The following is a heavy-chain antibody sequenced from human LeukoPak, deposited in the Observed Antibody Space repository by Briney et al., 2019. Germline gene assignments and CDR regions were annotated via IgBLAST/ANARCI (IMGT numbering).Heavy chain of an antibody. CDR1: GYTFTGYY. D-gene: IGHD6-25*01. CDR3: ARGYSNGGGDY. CDR2: IIPIFGTA. Sequence: SVKVSCKASGYTFTGYYMHWVRQAPGQGLEWMGGIIPIFGTANYAQKFQGRVTITADKSTSTAYMELSSLRSEDTAVYYCARGYSNGGGDYWGQGTLVTVSS. J-gene: IGHJ4*02. V-gene: IGHV1-69*06.